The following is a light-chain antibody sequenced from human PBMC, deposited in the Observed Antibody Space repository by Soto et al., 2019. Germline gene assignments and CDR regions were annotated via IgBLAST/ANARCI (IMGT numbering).Light chain of an antibody. CDR3: QQYGSSPNT. V-gene: IGKV3D-20*01. CDR2: DAS. J-gene: IGKJ2*01. Sequence: EIVLTQSPATLSLSPGERATLSCGASQSVSNNYLAWYLQKPGLAPRLLIYDASSRATGIPARFSGSGSGTDFTLTISRLEPEDFAVYYCQQYGSSPNTFGHGTKLEIK. CDR1: QSVSNNY.